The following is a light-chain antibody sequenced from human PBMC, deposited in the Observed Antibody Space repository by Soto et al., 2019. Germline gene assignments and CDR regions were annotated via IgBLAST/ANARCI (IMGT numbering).Light chain of an antibody. CDR3: SSYTGSSTLVV. V-gene: IGLV2-14*01. Sequence: QSVLTQPASVSGSPGQSITISCTGTSSDVGGYNYVSWYHQHPGKAPKLMIYEVSNRPSGVPNRFSGSKSGNTASLTISGLQAEDEADYHCSSYTGSSTLVVFGGGTKVTVL. CDR2: EVS. CDR1: SSDVGGYNY. J-gene: IGLJ2*01.